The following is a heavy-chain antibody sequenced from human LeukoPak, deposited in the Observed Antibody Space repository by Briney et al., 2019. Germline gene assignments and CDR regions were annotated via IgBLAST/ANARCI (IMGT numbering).Heavy chain of an antibody. D-gene: IGHD2-2*02. CDR1: GYSISSGYY. CDR3: ARVGRYCSSTSCYKFFDY. V-gene: IGHV4-61*01. CDR2: IYYSGST. Sequence: SETLSLTCTVSGYSISSGYYWGWIRQPPGKGLEWIGYIYYSGSTNYNPSLKSRVTISVDTSKNQFSLKLSSVTAADTAVYYCARVGRYCSSTSCYKFFDYWGQGTLVTVSS. J-gene: IGHJ4*02.